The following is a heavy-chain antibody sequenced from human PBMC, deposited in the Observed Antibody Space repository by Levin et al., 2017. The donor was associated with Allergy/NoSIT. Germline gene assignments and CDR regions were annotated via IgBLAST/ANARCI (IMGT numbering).Heavy chain of an antibody. CDR1: GFSFERYS. Sequence: PGGSLRLSCAASGFSFERYSMDWVRQAPGKALEWVSYISYSSGTIHYADSVKGRFTISRDNANSSLFLQMNRLRDEDTAIYYCARDISGWFSGPHFDHWGQGIPVTVSS. CDR2: ISYSSGTI. CDR3: ARDISGWFSGPHFDH. V-gene: IGHV3-48*02. D-gene: IGHD6-19*01. J-gene: IGHJ4*02.